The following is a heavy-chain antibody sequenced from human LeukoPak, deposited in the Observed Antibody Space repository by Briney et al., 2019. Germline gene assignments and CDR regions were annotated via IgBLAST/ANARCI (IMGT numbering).Heavy chain of an antibody. CDR1: GYSFTSYW. Sequence: GESLKISCKGSGYSFTSYWIGWVRQMPGKGLEWMGIIYPGDSDTRYSPSFQGQVTISADTSISTAYLQRSSLKASDTAMYYCARHLRSSLSDYWGQGTLVTVSS. V-gene: IGHV5-51*01. D-gene: IGHD6-13*01. J-gene: IGHJ4*02. CDR3: ARHLRSSLSDY. CDR2: IYPGDSDT.